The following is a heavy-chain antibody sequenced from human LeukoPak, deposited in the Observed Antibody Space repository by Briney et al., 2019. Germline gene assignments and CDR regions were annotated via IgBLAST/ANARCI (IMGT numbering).Heavy chain of an antibody. Sequence: GASVKVSCKASGYTFTGYYMHWVRQAPGQGLEWMGWINPNSGGTNYAQKFQGRVTMTRDTSTSTVYMELSSLRSEDTAVYYCARETAAAGNEYFQHWGQGTLVTVSS. D-gene: IGHD6-13*01. CDR3: ARETAAAGNEYFQH. CDR2: INPNSGGT. J-gene: IGHJ1*01. V-gene: IGHV1-2*02. CDR1: GYTFTGYY.